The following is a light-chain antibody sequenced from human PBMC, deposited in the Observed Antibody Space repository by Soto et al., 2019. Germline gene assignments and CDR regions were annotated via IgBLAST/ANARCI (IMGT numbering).Light chain of an antibody. J-gene: IGKJ1*01. CDR3: T. CDR2: KVS. Sequence: DVVMTQSPLSLPVTLGQPASISCRSSQSLVYSDGNTYLNWFQQRPGQSPRRLIYKVSNWDSGVPDRLSGSGSGTDFTLKISRVEAEDVGGYFRTFGQGTKVEIK. CDR1: QSLVYSDGNTY. V-gene: IGKV2D-30*01.